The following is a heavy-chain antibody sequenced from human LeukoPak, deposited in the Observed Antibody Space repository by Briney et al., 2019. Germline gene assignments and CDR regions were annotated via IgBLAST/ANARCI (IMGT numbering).Heavy chain of an antibody. Sequence: GGSLRLSCAASGFTFSDYYMSWIRQAPGKGLEWVSYISSSGSTIYYADSVKGRFTISRDNSKNTLYLQMNSLRAEDTAVYYCAKSIAVASQLYDYWGQGTLVTVSS. CDR1: GFTFSDYY. CDR2: ISSSGSTI. J-gene: IGHJ4*02. CDR3: AKSIAVASQLYDY. D-gene: IGHD6-19*01. V-gene: IGHV3-11*01.